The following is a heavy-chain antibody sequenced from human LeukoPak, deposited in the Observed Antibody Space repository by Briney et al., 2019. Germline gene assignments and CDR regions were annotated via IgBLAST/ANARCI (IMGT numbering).Heavy chain of an antibody. CDR1: GFTFSSYG. J-gene: IGHJ4*02. CDR2: ISYDGSNK. CDR3: ARANDFWSGYCPDY. V-gene: IGHV3-30*03. Sequence: GGSLRLSCAASGFTFSSYGMHWVRQAPGKGLEWVAVISYDGSNKYYADSVKGRFTISRDNSKNTLYLQMNSLRAEDTAVYYCARANDFWSGYCPDYWGQGTLVTVSS. D-gene: IGHD3-3*01.